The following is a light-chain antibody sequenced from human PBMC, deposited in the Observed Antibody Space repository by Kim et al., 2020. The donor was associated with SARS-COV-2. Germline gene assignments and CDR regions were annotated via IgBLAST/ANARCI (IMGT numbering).Light chain of an antibody. CDR3: QQSHSIPRT. CDR2: GAS. V-gene: IGKV1-39*01. J-gene: IGKJ1*01. Sequence: ASVGDRVTITCRASQNINNYLNWYQQKPGKAPKILISGASNLQTGVPSRFSGSGSGTDFTLTISSLQPEDFAIYSCQQSHSIPRTFGQGTKVDIK. CDR1: QNINNY.